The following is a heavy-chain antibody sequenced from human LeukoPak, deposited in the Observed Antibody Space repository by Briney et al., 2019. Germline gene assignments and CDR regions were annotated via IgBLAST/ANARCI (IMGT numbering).Heavy chain of an antibody. CDR1: GFTFSNYA. V-gene: IGHV3-23*01. D-gene: IGHD3-22*01. CDR2: ISDSGGST. J-gene: IGHJ4*02. Sequence: PGGSLRLSCEASGFTFSNYAMNWVRQAPGKGLKWVSGISDSGGSTYYADSVKGRFTISRDNSKNTLYLQMNSLRAEDTAVYYCAKYDYDLSLWYYYDSSGFDYWGQGTLVTVSS. CDR3: AKYDYDLSLWYYYDSSGFDY.